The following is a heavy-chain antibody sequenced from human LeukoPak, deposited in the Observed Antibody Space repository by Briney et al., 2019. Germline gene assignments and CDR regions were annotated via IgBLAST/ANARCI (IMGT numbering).Heavy chain of an antibody. J-gene: IGHJ4*02. CDR1: GFIFGDYY. CDR2: ISPSGSAN. V-gene: IGHV3-11*04. D-gene: IGHD5-18*01. Sequence: GGSLRLSCAASGFIFGDYYMSWIRQAPGKGLEWVSYISPSGSANYYADSVKGRFTVSRDNAQNSLHLQMNSLRAEDTAVYYCARVRGYSYGYADYWGQGTLVTVSS. CDR3: ARVRGYSYGYADY.